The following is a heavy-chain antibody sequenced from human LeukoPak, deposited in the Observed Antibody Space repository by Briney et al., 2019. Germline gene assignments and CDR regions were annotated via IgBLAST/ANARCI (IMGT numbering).Heavy chain of an antibody. CDR1: GYTFTGYY. CDR2: INPNTGGT. CDR3: ARDGTIERVVDY. D-gene: IGHD3-3*01. Sequence: ASVKVSCKASGYTFTGYYVHWVRQAPGQGLEWMGWINPNTGGTNYAQKLQGRVTMTTDTSTSTAYMELRSLRSDDTAVYYCARDGTIERVVDYWGQGTLVTVSS. J-gene: IGHJ4*02. V-gene: IGHV1-2*02.